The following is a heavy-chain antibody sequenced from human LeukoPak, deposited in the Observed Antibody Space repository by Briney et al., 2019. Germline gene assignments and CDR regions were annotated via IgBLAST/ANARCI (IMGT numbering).Heavy chain of an antibody. Sequence: SETLSLTCAVYGGSFSGYYWSWIRQPPGKGLEWIGEINHSGSTNYNPSLKSRVTISVDTSKNQFSLKLSSVTAADTAVYYCARTIAVAGTAKYYYYYYYMDVWGKGTTVTVSS. CDR3: ARTIAVAGTAKYYYYYYYMDV. CDR1: GGSFSGYY. CDR2: INHSGST. D-gene: IGHD6-19*01. V-gene: IGHV4-34*01. J-gene: IGHJ6*03.